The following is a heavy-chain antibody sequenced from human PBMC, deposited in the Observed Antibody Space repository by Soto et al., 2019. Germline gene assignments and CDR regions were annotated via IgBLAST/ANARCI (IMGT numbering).Heavy chain of an antibody. J-gene: IGHJ6*02. V-gene: IGHV1-46*01. CDR3: AKGRGGKTVANFGMDV. CDR1: GDSVSNDY. D-gene: IGHD3-16*01. CDR2: ISPFGGAT. Sequence: ASVKVSCKASGDSVSNDYLHWVRRARGQGFEWLGVISPFGGATAYAQSFKGRVTVTMDKSSTTFYLELSSLRSDDTAVYYCAKGRGGKTVANFGMDVWGQGVTVTVSS.